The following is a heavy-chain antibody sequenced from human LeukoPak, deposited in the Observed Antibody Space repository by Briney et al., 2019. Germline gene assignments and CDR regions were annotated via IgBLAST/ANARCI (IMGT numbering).Heavy chain of an antibody. J-gene: IGHJ3*02. V-gene: IGHV4-39*07. CDR2: IFYSGST. D-gene: IGHD2-2*01. CDR1: SGSISTSNYY. CDR3: ARGPPDCSSTSCYAFDAFDI. Sequence: SETLSLTCTVSSGSISTSNYYWGWVRQPPGTALEWIGNIFYSGSTYYSPSLKSRVTISLDTSRNQFSLKLSSVTAADTAVYYCARGPPDCSSTSCYAFDAFDIWGQGTMVTVSS.